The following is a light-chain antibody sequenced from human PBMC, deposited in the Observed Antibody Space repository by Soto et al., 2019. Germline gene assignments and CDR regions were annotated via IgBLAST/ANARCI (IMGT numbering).Light chain of an antibody. V-gene: IGKV3-20*01. CDR2: GAS. CDR3: QQFGDSPPAFT. CDR1: QSVNSRY. Sequence: ESMLTQSPGTLSLSPGERATLSCRASQSVNSRYLTWYQQKPGQAPRLLIYGASIRATGVPDRFSGSGSGTEFTLTISRLEPEDFAVYYCQQFGDSPPAFTFGQGTKLEI. J-gene: IGKJ2*01.